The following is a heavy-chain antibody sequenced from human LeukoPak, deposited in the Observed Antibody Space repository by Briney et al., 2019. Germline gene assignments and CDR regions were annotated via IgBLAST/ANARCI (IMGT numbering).Heavy chain of an antibody. J-gene: IGHJ4*02. Sequence: SETLSLTCTVFGDSVSSSNYYWAWFRQPPGKGLDWIGSLYYDGRTYYSPSLESRVTVSVDTSKNQFALKLTSVTAADTAVYYCARRSSSWYSKIDSWGQGTLVTVSS. CDR1: GDSVSSSNYY. D-gene: IGHD6-13*01. V-gene: IGHV4-39*01. CDR3: ARRSSSWYSKIDS. CDR2: LYYDGRT.